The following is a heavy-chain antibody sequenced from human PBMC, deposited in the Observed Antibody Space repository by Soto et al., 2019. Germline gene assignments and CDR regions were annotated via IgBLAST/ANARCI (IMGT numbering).Heavy chain of an antibody. D-gene: IGHD4-17*01. J-gene: IGHJ4*02. CDR3: ARAYGDGGPGY. CDR1: GFTFSSYG. Sequence: GGSLRLSCAASGFTFSSYGMHWVRQAPGKGLEWVAVISYDGSNKYYADSVKGRFTISRDNSKNTLYLQMNSLRAEDTAVYYCARAYGDGGPGYWGQGTLVTVSS. V-gene: IGHV3-30*03. CDR2: ISYDGSNK.